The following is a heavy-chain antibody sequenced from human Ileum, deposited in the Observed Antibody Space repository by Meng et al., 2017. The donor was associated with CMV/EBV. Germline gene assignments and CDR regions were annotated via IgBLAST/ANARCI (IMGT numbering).Heavy chain of an antibody. CDR3: ARDWGNYV. J-gene: IGHJ4*02. Sequence: GESLKISCAASGFTFSSHSMNWVRQAPGKGLEWVSYISKSSSTIYYADSVKGRFTISRDNAKNSLFLQMNSLRAEDTAVYYCARDWGNYVWGQGTRVTVSS. V-gene: IGHV3-48*04. CDR2: ISKSSSTI. D-gene: IGHD4-11*01. CDR1: GFTFSSHS.